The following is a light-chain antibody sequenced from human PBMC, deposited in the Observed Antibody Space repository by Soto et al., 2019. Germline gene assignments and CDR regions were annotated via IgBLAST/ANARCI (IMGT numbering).Light chain of an antibody. CDR3: QQYGSSPGT. CDR2: GAS. J-gene: IGKJ1*01. CDR1: QSVRSN. V-gene: IGKV3-20*01. Sequence: EIVMTQSPATLSASPGERATLSCRASQSVRSNLAWYQQKPGQAPRLLIYGASSRATGIPDRFSGSGSGTDFTLTISRLEPEDFAVYYCQQYGSSPGTFGQGTKVDIK.